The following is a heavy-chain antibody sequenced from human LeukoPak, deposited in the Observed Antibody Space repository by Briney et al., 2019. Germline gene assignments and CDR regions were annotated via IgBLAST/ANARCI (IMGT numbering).Heavy chain of an antibody. CDR2: IIPILGIA. Sequence: SVKVSCKASGGTFSSYAISWVRPAPGQGLEWMGRIIPILGIANYAQKFQGRVTITADKSTSTAYMELSSLRSEDTAVYYCARDSCSSTSCQNYYYYGMDVWGQGTTVTVSS. J-gene: IGHJ6*02. CDR1: GGTFSSYA. CDR3: ARDSCSSTSCQNYYYYGMDV. V-gene: IGHV1-69*04. D-gene: IGHD2-2*01.